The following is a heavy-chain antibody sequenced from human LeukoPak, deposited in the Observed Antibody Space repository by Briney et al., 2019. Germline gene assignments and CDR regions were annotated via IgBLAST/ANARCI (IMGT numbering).Heavy chain of an antibody. CDR3: ARAPPYYYDTSGWGSLAFEY. CDR2: IYYSGST. D-gene: IGHD3-22*01. J-gene: IGHJ4*02. CDR1: GGSISSSSYY. Sequence: SETLSLTCTVSGGSISSSSYYWGWIRQPPGKGLEWIGSIYYSGSTYYNPSLKSRVTMSVDKSKNQFSLKLSSVTAADTAVYYCARAPPYYYDTSGWGSLAFEYWGQGTLVTVSS. V-gene: IGHV4-39*07.